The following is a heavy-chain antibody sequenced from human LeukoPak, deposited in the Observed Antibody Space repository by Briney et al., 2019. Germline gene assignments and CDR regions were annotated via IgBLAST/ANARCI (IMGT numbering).Heavy chain of an antibody. CDR1: GGSIRSYY. CDR3: ARQGGGFWYFDL. J-gene: IGHJ2*01. V-gene: IGHV4-59*08. D-gene: IGHD6-25*01. Sequence: SETLSLTCTASGGSIRSYYWSWIRQPPGKGLEWIGYIYYSGSTNYNPSLKSRVTISVDTSKNQFSLKLSSVTAADTAVYYCARQGGGFWYFDLWGRGTLVTVSS. CDR2: IYYSGST.